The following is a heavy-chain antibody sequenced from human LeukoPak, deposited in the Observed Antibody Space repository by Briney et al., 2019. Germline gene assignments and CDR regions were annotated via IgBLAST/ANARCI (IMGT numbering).Heavy chain of an antibody. Sequence: ASVTVSCTASGYSFTSYGISWVRQAPGQGLEWTGWISAYNGNTNYAQRLQGRVTVTTDTSTSTAYTELRSLTSDDTAVYYCARVPSGGPFDYWGQGTLVTVSS. CDR2: ISAYNGNT. V-gene: IGHV1-18*01. CDR3: ARVPSGGPFDY. D-gene: IGHD2-15*01. CDR1: GYSFTSYG. J-gene: IGHJ4*02.